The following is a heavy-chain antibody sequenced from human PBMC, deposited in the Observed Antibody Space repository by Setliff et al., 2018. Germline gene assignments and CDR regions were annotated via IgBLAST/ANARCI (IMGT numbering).Heavy chain of an antibody. CDR3: ARGIVAPSRWDYFDY. Sequence: PSETLSLTCAVSGYSISSGYYWGWIRQPPGKGLEWIGEINHSGSTNYNPSLKSRVTISVDTSKNQFSLKLSSVTAADTAVYYCARGIVAPSRWDYFDYWGQGTLVTVSS. V-gene: IGHV4-38-2*01. CDR1: GYSISSGYY. D-gene: IGHD1-26*01. CDR2: INHSGST. J-gene: IGHJ4*02.